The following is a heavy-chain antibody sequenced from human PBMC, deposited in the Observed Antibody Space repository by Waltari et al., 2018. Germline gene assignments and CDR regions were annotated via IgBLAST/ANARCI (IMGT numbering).Heavy chain of an antibody. V-gene: IGHV1-69*13. CDR1: GGTFSSYA. Sequence: QVQLVQSGAEVKKPGSSVKVSCKASGGTFSSYAISWVRQAPGQGLEWMGGIIPIFGTANYAKKFQGRVTITADESTSTAYMELSSLRSEDTAVYYCARDHITPSAAAAPFDYWGQGTLVTVSS. J-gene: IGHJ4*02. CDR2: IIPIFGTA. CDR3: ARDHITPSAAAAPFDY. D-gene: IGHD6-13*01.